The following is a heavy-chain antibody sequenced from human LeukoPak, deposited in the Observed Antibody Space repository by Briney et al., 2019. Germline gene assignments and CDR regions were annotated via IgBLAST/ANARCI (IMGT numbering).Heavy chain of an antibody. J-gene: IGHJ4*02. D-gene: IGHD5-18*01. Sequence: GGSLRLSCAASGFTFSSYAMSWVRQTPGKGLEWVSAISGSGGSTYYADSVKGRFTISRDNSKNTLYLQMNSLRAEDTAVYYCAKVDTAMVALDYWGQGTLVTVSS. V-gene: IGHV3-23*01. CDR1: GFTFSSYA. CDR2: ISGSGGST. CDR3: AKVDTAMVALDY.